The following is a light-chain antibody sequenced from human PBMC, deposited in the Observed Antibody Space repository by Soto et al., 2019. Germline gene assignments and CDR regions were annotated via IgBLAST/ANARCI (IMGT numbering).Light chain of an antibody. J-gene: IGKJ4*01. V-gene: IGKV3-15*01. CDR3: QQYNNCPPCT. Sequence: EIVMTQSPATLSVSPGERATLSCRASQRVSSNLAWYQQKPGQAPRLLIYGASTRATGIPARFSGSGSGTEFTLTISSLQSEDFAVYYCQQYNNCPPCTFGGGTKVEIK. CDR2: GAS. CDR1: QRVSSN.